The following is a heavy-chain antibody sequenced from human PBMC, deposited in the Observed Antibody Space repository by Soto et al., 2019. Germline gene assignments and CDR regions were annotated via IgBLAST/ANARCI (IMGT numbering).Heavy chain of an antibody. Sequence: GGSLRLSCAASGFTFSSYAMSWVRQAPGKGLEWVSAISGSGGSTYYADSVKGRFTISRDNSKNTLYLQMNSLRAEDTAVYYCASPRGPTYYDFWSGYEVVDYWGQGTLVTVSS. CDR3: ASPRGPTYYDFWSGYEVVDY. J-gene: IGHJ4*02. CDR1: GFTFSSYA. D-gene: IGHD3-3*01. CDR2: ISGSGGST. V-gene: IGHV3-23*01.